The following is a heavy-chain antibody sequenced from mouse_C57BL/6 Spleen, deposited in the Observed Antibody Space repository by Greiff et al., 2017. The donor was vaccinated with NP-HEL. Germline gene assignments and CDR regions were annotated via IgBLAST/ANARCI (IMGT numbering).Heavy chain of an antibody. CDR2: INYDGSST. CDR1: GFTFSDYY. J-gene: IGHJ2*01. Sequence: EVQGVESAGGLVQPGSSMKLSCTASGFTFSDYYMAWVRQVPEKGLEWVANINYDGSSTYYLDSLKSRFIISRDNAKNILYLQMSSLKSEDTATYYCARETDYFDYWGQGTTLTVSS. CDR3: ARETDYFDY. V-gene: IGHV5-16*01.